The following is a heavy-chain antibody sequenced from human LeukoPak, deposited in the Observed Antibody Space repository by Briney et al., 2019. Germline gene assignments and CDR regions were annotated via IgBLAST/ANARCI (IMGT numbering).Heavy chain of an antibody. D-gene: IGHD3-3*01. J-gene: IGHJ4*02. CDR2: ISAYNGNT. CDR1: GYTFTSYD. Sequence: ASVKVSCKASGYTFTSYDINWVRQATGQGLEWMGWISAYNGNTNYAQKLQGRVTMTTDTSTSTAYMELRSLRSDDTAVYYCARGGYYDFWSGYYSHYFDYWGQGTLVTVSS. CDR3: ARGGYYDFWSGYYSHYFDY. V-gene: IGHV1-18*01.